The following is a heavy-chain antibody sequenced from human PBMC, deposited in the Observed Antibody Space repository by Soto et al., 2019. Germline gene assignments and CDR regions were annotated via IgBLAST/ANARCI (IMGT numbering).Heavy chain of an antibody. Sequence: GGSLRLSCAASGFTFSSYWMSWVRQAPGKGLEWVANIKQDGSEKYYVYSVKGRFTISRDNAKNSLYLQMNSLRAEDTAVYYCARDALRYFDWLDYWGQGTLVTVSS. D-gene: IGHD3-9*01. CDR1: GFTFSSYW. CDR3: ARDALRYFDWLDY. CDR2: IKQDGSEK. J-gene: IGHJ4*02. V-gene: IGHV3-7*01.